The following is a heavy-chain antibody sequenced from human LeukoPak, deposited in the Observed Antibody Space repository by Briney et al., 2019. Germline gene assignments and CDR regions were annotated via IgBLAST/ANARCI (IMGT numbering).Heavy chain of an antibody. J-gene: IGHJ2*01. CDR3: ARDRAASGPWYFDL. V-gene: IGHV4-4*07. D-gene: IGHD2-15*01. CDR1: GRSISSYY. Sequence: PSETLSLTCTVSGRSISSYYWSWIRQPAGKGLEWIGRMYITGNTNYNPSLKSRVTMSLETSKNHFSLKLSSVTAADTAVYYCARDRAASGPWYFDLWGRGTLVTVSS. CDR2: MYITGNT.